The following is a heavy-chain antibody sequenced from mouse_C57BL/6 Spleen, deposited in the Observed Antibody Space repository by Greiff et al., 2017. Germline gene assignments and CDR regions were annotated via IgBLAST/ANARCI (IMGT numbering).Heavy chain of an antibody. D-gene: IGHD2-3*01. CDR2: IYPRSGNT. V-gene: IGHV1-81*01. Sequence: VQLQQSGAELARPGASVKLSCKASGYTFTSYGISWVKQRPGQGLEWIGEIYPRSGNTYYNEKFKGKATLTADKSSSTAYMELRSLTSEDSAVYFCARFYDGYPFDYWGQGTTLTVSS. J-gene: IGHJ2*01. CDR3: ARFYDGYPFDY. CDR1: GYTFTSYG.